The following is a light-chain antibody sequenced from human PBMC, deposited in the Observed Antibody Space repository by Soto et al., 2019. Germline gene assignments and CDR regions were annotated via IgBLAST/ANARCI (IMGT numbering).Light chain of an antibody. V-gene: IGLV2-11*01. CDR3: CSYGVSYTAV. CDR1: SSDVGGYID. CDR2: DVS. J-gene: IGLJ2*01. Sequence: QSALTQPRSVSGSPGQSVTISCTGSSSDVGGYIDVSWYHQQPGKAPKLMIYDVSKRPSGALDRFSSSKSGNTASLTISGLEAEDEADYYFCSYGVSYTAVFGGGTKLTVL.